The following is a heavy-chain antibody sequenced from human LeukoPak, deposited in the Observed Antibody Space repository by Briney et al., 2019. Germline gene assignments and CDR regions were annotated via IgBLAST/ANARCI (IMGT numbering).Heavy chain of an antibody. D-gene: IGHD6-19*01. V-gene: IGHV4-61*02. Sequence: PSETLPLTCTVSGGSISSGSYYWSWIRQPAGKGLEWIGRIYTSGSTNYNPSLKSRVTISVDTSKNQFSLKLSSVTAADTAVYYCARDSALYSSGWLFDYWGQGTLVTVSS. CDR3: ARDSALYSSGWLFDY. CDR1: GGSISSGSYY. J-gene: IGHJ4*02. CDR2: IYTSGST.